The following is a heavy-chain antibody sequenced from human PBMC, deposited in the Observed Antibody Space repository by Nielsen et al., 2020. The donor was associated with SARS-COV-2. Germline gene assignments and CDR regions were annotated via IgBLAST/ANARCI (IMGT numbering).Heavy chain of an antibody. D-gene: IGHD6-13*01. CDR3: ARSTPYGTTWYGALDS. Sequence: GESLKISCRASGFSCSGYAMSWVRQAPGKGLEWVAALSGRGGTHYADFVKGRFTTSTDTSRTTLYLQITSLRAEDTAIYYCARSTPYGTTWYGALDSWGQGTLVSVSS. V-gene: IGHV3-23*01. CDR1: GFSCSGYA. J-gene: IGHJ4*02. CDR2: LSGRGGT.